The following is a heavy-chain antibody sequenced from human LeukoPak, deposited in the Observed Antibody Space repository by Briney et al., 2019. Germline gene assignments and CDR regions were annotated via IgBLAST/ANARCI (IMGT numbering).Heavy chain of an antibody. D-gene: IGHD4-23*01. V-gene: IGHV3-30-3*01. CDR3: ARDPQGGYSFNYFDY. CDR1: GFTFSSYA. CDR2: ISYDGSNK. J-gene: IGHJ4*02. Sequence: GGSLRLSCAASGFTFSSYAMHWVRQAPGKGLEWVAVISYDGSNKYYADSVKGRFTISRDNSKNTLYLQMNSLRAEDTAVYYCARDPQGGYSFNYFDYSGQGTLVTVSS.